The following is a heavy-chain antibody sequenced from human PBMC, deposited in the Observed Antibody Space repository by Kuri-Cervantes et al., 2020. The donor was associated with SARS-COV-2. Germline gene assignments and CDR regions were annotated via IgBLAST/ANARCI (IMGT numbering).Heavy chain of an antibody. CDR1: GFTFDDYA. CDR3: GSPRGYSYGYISFGAIDY. CDR2: ISWNSGSI. Sequence: SLKISCAASGFTFDDYAMHWVRQAPGKGLEWVSGISWNSGSIGYADSVKGRFTISRDNAKNSLYLQMNSLRAEDMALYYCGSPRGYSYGYISFGAIDYWGQGTLVTVSS. J-gene: IGHJ4*02. V-gene: IGHV3-9*03. D-gene: IGHD5-18*01.